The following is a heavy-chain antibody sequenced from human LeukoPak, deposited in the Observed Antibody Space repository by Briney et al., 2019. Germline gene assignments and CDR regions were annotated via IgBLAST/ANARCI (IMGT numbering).Heavy chain of an antibody. V-gene: IGHV3-33*01. CDR1: GFTFSSYG. J-gene: IGHJ6*02. CDR2: IWYDGSNK. Sequence: PGGSLRLSCAASGFTFSSYGMHWVRQAPGKGLEWVAVIWYDGSNKYYADSVKGRFTISRDNSKNTLYLQMNSLRAEDTAVYYCAGDAAAMEPYGMDVWGQGTTVTVSS. D-gene: IGHD5-18*01. CDR3: AGDAAAMEPYGMDV.